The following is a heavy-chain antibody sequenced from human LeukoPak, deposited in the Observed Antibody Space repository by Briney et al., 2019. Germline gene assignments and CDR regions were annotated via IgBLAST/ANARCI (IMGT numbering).Heavy chain of an antibody. Sequence: ASVKVSCKASGYTFTGYYMHWVRQAPGQGLEWMGWINPNSGGTNYAQKLQGRVTMTTDTSTSTAYMELRSLRSDDTAVYYCARGGINYDSSGRGAFDIWGQGTMVTVSS. D-gene: IGHD3-22*01. CDR2: INPNSGGT. CDR3: ARGGINYDSSGRGAFDI. V-gene: IGHV1-2*02. CDR1: GYTFTGYY. J-gene: IGHJ3*02.